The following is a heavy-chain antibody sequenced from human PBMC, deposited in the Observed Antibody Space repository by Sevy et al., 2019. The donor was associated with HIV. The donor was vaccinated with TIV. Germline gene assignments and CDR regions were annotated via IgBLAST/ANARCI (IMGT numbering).Heavy chain of an antibody. D-gene: IGHD4-4*01. J-gene: IGHJ6*02. CDR3: ARAYSDYYYGMDV. V-gene: IGHV4-59*01. Sequence: SETLSLTCTVSRDSISGYYWSWIRQPPGKGLEWIGYISYSGRTNYNPSLKSRVSISEDTSRNEFSLKLSSVTAADTAVYYGARAYSDYYYGMDVWGQGTTVTVSS. CDR2: ISYSGRT. CDR1: RDSISGYY.